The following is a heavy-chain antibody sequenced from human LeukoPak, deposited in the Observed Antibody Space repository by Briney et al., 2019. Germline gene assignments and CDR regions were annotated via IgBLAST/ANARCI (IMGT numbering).Heavy chain of an antibody. V-gene: IGHV4-59*10. D-gene: IGHD5-18*01. J-gene: IGHJ6*04. CDR2: IYTSGST. CDR1: VGSISSYY. CDR3: ARSAMANYYYGMDV. Sequence: SETLSLTCAVSVGSISSYYWSCVRQPAGKGLEWVGRIYTSGSTNYNPSLKSRVTMSVDTSKNQFSLKLSSVTAADTAVYYCARSAMANYYYGMDVWGKGTTVTVSS.